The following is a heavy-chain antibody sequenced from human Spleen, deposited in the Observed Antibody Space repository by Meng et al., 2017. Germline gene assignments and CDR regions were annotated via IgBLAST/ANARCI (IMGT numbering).Heavy chain of an antibody. D-gene: IGHD6-19*01. J-gene: IGHJ4*02. V-gene: IGHV4-59*11. CDR2: IFYSARP. Sequence: GQLQPSGPRLVKPSGTLSHICTVSSATIRSHCWSRIRQSPGKGLEWIGYIFYSARPNYSPSLRSRVTISIATSKTHFSLRLSSVTPADTALYYCASGSGSGWYYFDNWGQGTLVTVSS. CDR3: ASGSGSGWYYFDN. CDR1: SATIRSHC.